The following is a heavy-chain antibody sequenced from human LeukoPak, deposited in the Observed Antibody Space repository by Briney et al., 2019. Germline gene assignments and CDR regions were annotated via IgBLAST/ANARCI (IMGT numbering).Heavy chain of an antibody. J-gene: IGHJ4*02. V-gene: IGHV1-8*01. CDR1: GYTFTSYD. Sequence: ASAKVSCKASGYTFTSYDFNWLRQATGQGPEWMGWMNPNSGATGYAQKFQGRVTMTRSASINTAYMELTNLRSEDTAVYYCARAPRSRGFDYWGQGTLVTVSS. D-gene: IGHD3-10*01. CDR2: MNPNSGAT. CDR3: ARAPRSRGFDY.